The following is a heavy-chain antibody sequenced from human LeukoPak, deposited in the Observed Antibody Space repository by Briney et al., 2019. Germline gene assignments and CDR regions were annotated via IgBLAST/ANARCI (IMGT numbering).Heavy chain of an antibody. V-gene: IGHV3-23*01. CDR2: ISGSGSST. CDR1: GFTFSSYA. D-gene: IGHD6-19*01. Sequence: GGSLRLSCAASGFTFSSYAMSWVRQAPGKGLEWVSAISGSGSSTYYAVSVKGRFTISRDNSKNTLYLQMNSLRAEDTAVYYCAKPRENSSGVGRYFDYWGQGTLVTVSS. J-gene: IGHJ4*02. CDR3: AKPRENSSGVGRYFDY.